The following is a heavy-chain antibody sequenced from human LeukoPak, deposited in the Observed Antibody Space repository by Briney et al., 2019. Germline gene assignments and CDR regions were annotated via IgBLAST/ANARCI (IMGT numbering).Heavy chain of an antibody. CDR2: INSDGSYT. CDR3: ARADNWQSGGA. Sequence: PGGSLRLSCVASGFSFSNYWMYWGRQAPGKGLVWVSRINSDGSYTDYADSAKGRFTISRDNAKDTLYLQMSSLRADDTAVYYCARADNWQSGGAWGQGTLVTVSS. V-gene: IGHV3-74*01. J-gene: IGHJ5*02. D-gene: IGHD1-1*01. CDR1: GFSFSNYW.